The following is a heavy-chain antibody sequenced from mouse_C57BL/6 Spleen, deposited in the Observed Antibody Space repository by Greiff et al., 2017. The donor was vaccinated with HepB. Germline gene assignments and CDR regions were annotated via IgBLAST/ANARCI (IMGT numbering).Heavy chain of an antibody. V-gene: IGHV1-52*01. CDR1: GYTFTSYW. J-gene: IGHJ1*03. Sequence: QVQLQQPGAELVRPGSSVKLSCKASGYTFTSYWMHWVKQRPIQGLEWIGNIDPSDSETHYNQKFTDKATLTVDKSSSTAYMQLSSLTSEDSAVYYCARPVVPYWYFDVWGTGTTVTVSS. CDR2: IDPSDSET. CDR3: ARPVVPYWYFDV. D-gene: IGHD1-1*01.